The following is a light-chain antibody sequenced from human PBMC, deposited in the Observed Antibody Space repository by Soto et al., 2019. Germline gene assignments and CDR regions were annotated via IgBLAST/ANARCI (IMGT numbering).Light chain of an antibody. J-gene: IGKJ1*01. CDR1: QTISSW. Sequence: DIPITESPSTLCGSVGDRVTITCRASQTISSWLAWYQQKPGKAPKLLIYKASTLKSGVPSRFSGSGSGTEFTLTISSLQPDDFATYYCQHYNSYSEAFGQGAKVAI. V-gene: IGKV1-5*03. CDR3: QHYNSYSEA. CDR2: KAS.